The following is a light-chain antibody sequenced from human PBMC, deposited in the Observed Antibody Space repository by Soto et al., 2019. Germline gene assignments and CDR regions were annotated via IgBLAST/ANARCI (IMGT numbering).Light chain of an antibody. V-gene: IGLV2-14*01. CDR3: SSYTSSTTWV. CDR1: GSDVGFSKF. J-gene: IGLJ3*02. Sequence: QSALTQPASVSGSPGQSITISCTGTGSDVGFSKFVSWHQQHPGKAPKLIIYEVSDRPSGVSNRFSGSKSGNTASLTISWLQAEDEADYYCSSYTSSTTWVFGGGTKLTVL. CDR2: EVS.